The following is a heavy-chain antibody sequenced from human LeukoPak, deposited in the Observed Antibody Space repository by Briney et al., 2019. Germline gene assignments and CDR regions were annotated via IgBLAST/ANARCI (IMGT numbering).Heavy chain of an antibody. CDR2: ISSSSSYI. V-gene: IGHV3-21*01. J-gene: IGHJ4*02. Sequence: GGSLRLSCAASGFTFSSHSMNWVRQAPGKGLEWVSSISSSSSYIYYADSVKGRFTISRDNAKNSLYLQMNSLRAEDTAVYYCARGGSSDTGGSCYFDYWGQGTLSPSPQ. CDR1: GFTFSSHS. D-gene: IGHD2-15*01. CDR3: ARGGSSDTGGSCYFDY.